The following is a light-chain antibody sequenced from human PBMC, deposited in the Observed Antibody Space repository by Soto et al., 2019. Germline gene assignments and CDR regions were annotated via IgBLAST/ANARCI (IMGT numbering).Light chain of an antibody. J-gene: IGKJ1*01. V-gene: IGKV1-5*03. CDR3: QIYNSYSPWT. Sequence: DIQMTQSPSTLSASVGDRVTITCRASQSISNSLAWYQQKPGKAPKVLIYKASSLESGVPSRISGSGSGREFTLTNISMQPHDFATFYCQIYNSYSPWTCGQGTKVEIK. CDR2: KAS. CDR1: QSISNS.